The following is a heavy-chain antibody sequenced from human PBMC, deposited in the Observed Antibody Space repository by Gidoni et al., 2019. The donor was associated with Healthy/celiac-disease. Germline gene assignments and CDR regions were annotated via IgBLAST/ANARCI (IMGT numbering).Heavy chain of an antibody. D-gene: IGHD6-13*01. CDR2: ISGSGGST. CDR3: AKSSSWLPRYYYYGMDV. Sequence: EMQLLESGGGLVQPGGSLRLSCAASGFTFSSYAMSWVRQAPGKGLEWVSAISGSGGSTYYADSVKGRFTISRDNSKNTLYLQMNSLRAEDTAVYYCAKSSSWLPRYYYYGMDVWGQGTTVTVSS. J-gene: IGHJ6*02. V-gene: IGHV3-23*01. CDR1: GFTFSSYA.